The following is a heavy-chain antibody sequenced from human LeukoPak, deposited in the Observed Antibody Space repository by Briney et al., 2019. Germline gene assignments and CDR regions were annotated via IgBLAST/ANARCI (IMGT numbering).Heavy chain of an antibody. CDR3: ARELNWAPDY. V-gene: IGHV3-74*01. D-gene: IGHD1-1*01. Sequence: GGSLRLSCAASGFAFSNYWMFWVRQVPGQGPVWVSRLNPDGSITNYADSVRGRFTISRDNAKNTLYLQMNSLRAEDTAVYYCARELNWAPDYWGQGTLVTVSS. CDR2: LNPDGSIT. J-gene: IGHJ4*02. CDR1: GFAFSNYW.